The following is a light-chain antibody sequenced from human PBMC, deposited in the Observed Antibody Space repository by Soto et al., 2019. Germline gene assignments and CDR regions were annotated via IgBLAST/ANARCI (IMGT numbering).Light chain of an antibody. CDR3: QQYNNWPLTWT. CDR1: QSVSSN. Sequence: EIVMAQSPATLSVSRGERATLSCRASQSVSSNLAWYQQKPGQAPRLLIYGASTRATGIPARFSGSGSGTEFTLTISSLQSEDFAVYYCQQYNNWPLTWTFGQGTKV. J-gene: IGKJ1*01. CDR2: GAS. V-gene: IGKV3-15*01.